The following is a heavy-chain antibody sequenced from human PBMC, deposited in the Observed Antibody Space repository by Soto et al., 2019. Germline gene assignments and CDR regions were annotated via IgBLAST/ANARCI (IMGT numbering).Heavy chain of an antibody. V-gene: IGHV3-30*18. CDR1: GVTFNKYG. CDR3: AKILGTATILDY. Sequence: QVQLVASGGGVVQPGRSLSLSCVASGVTFNKYGMHWVRQAPGKGLEWLAVISYDGNNKHYSDSVKGRFTISRANSKNTLYLEMNNVRTEDTAVYYCAKILGTATILDYWGQGTLVIVSS. CDR2: ISYDGNNK. J-gene: IGHJ4*02. D-gene: IGHD5-12*01.